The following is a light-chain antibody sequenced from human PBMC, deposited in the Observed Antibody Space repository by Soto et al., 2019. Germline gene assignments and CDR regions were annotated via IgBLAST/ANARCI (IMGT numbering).Light chain of an antibody. Sequence: EIVLTQSPGTLSLSPGERATLSCRASQSVSRSNFAWYQQKPGQAPRLLIYGASSRATGIPDRFSGAGSGTDFTLSINRLEPEDFAVYYCQQYASSPYNFGQGTTLEIK. CDR1: QSVSRSN. CDR3: QQYASSPYN. CDR2: GAS. J-gene: IGKJ2*01. V-gene: IGKV3-20*01.